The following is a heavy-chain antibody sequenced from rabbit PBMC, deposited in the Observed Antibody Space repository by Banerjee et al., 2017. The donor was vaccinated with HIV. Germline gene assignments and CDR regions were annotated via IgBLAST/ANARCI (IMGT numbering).Heavy chain of an antibody. CDR2: MDAGSSGST. CDR3: ARGDGAYAGYDGL. V-gene: IGHV1S45*01. J-gene: IGHJ4*01. D-gene: IGHD7-1*01. Sequence: QEQLVESGGGLVQPGGSLKLSCKASGFDFSSYGVSWVRQAPGKGLEWIACMDAGSSGSTNYASWAKGRFTISKTSSTTVTLQMTSLTAADTATYFCARGDGAYAGYDGLWGPGTLVT. CDR1: GFDFSSYG.